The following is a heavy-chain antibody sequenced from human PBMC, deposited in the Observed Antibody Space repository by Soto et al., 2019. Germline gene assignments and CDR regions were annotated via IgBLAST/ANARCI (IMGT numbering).Heavy chain of an antibody. J-gene: IGHJ4*02. CDR3: ARDFAYFDS. CDR1: GDSFKGGSYS. Sequence: PSETLSLTCTVSGDSFKGGSYSWSWIRQPPVNELEWIGYLYHTGRTSYNPSLKSRVSISMDTSKNQFSLNLDSVTAADTAVYFCARDFAYFDSWGQGTLVTVSS. D-gene: IGHD3-3*01. CDR2: LYHTGRT. V-gene: IGHV4-61*01.